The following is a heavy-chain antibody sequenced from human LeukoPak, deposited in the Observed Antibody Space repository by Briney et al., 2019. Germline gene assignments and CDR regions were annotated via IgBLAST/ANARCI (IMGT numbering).Heavy chain of an antibody. D-gene: IGHD3-3*02. CDR3: STAHFRRGEGGEHDTYGMDV. J-gene: IGHJ6*02. CDR2: IHHNGSR. Sequence: PSETLSLTCAVSVGSISSGNWWSWVRQSPAQGVEWIGDIHHNGSRNYDTSLQSLVTISTDTIRNHVPLPLLSLTAACTAGCYCSTAHFRRGEGGEHDTYGMDVWGQGTTVIVSS. V-gene: IGHV4/OR15-8*02. CDR1: VGSISSGNW.